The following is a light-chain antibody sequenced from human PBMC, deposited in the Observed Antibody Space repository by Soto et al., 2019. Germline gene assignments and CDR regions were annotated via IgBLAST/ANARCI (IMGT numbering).Light chain of an antibody. CDR3: TSYVGNDIWV. Sequence: QSALTQPPSASGSPGQSGTISCTGTSSDVDAYKYVSWYQPYPGKAPKLMIYEVTKRPLGVPDRFSGSKSGNTASLTVSGLQAEDESDYYGTSYVGNDIWVFGGGTKLTVL. CDR2: EVT. CDR1: SSDVDAYKY. J-gene: IGLJ3*02. V-gene: IGLV2-8*01.